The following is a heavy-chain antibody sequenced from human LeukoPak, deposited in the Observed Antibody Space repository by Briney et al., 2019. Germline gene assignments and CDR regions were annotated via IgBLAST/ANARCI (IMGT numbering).Heavy chain of an antibody. Sequence: GGSLRLSCATSGFTVITNYMSWVRQAPGKGLEWVSVIYSDGTTYYADSVKGRFTISRDNSKNTLYLQMNSLRAEDTAVYYCAKTLSYSSGWVYWGQGTLVTVSS. D-gene: IGHD6-19*01. CDR2: IYSDGTT. J-gene: IGHJ4*02. V-gene: IGHV3-66*01. CDR3: AKTLSYSSGWVY. CDR1: GFTVITNY.